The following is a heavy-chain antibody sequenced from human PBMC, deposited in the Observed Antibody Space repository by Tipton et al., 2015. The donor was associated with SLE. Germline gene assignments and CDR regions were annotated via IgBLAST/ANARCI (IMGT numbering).Heavy chain of an antibody. J-gene: IGHJ6*03. Sequence: SLRLSCAASGFTFSRYSMNWVRQAPGKGLEWVSSISGSGSTIYYADSVKGRFTISRDNAKKSVFLQMNSLRAEDTAVYYCAKASYDYYYMDVWGQGTTVTVSS. CDR1: GFTFSRYS. V-gene: IGHV3-48*04. CDR2: ISGSGSTI. CDR3: AKASYDYYYMDV.